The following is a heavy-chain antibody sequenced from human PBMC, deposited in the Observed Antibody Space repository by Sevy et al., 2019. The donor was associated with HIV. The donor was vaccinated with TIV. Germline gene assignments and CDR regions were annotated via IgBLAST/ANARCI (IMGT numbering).Heavy chain of an antibody. V-gene: IGHV6-1*01. CDR1: GDSVSTNSAD. Sequence: SQTLSLTCAISGDSVSTNSADWNWIRQSPSRGLEWLGRTYYRSKWFNDYAESVKSRIIINPDTSKNQFSLQLNSVTPEETAVEFFAREPRVGGTQIACFGFWGQGTMVTVSS. CDR3: AREPRVGGTQIACFGF. D-gene: IGHD1-26*01. CDR2: TYYRSKWFN. J-gene: IGHJ3*01.